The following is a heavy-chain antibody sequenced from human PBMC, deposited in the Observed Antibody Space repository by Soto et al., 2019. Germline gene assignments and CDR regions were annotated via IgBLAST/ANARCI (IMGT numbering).Heavy chain of an antibody. CDR2: ITWNSGII. Sequence: EVQLVESGGCLVQPGRSLRLSCAASGFTFDDYAMHWVRQPPGKGLEWVSVITWNSGIIGYADSVKGRFTISRDNAKNSLYLQMSSLRPEDTALYSCAKDQGYSTSYYGYVDLWGRGTLVTVSS. V-gene: IGHV3-9*01. J-gene: IGHJ2*01. D-gene: IGHD6-13*01. CDR3: AKDQGYSTSYYGYVDL. CDR1: GFTFDDYA.